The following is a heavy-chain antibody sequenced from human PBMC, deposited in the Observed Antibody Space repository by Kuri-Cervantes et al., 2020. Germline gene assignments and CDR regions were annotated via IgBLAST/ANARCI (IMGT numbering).Heavy chain of an antibody. D-gene: IGHD5-24*01. CDR3: ARGDRDGYNYFYYYGMDV. CDR1: GFTFSSYW. Sequence: ETLSLTCAAYGFTFSSYWMSWVRQAPGKGLEWVDNIKQAGSEKYYVDSVKGRFTISRDNAKNSLYLQMNSLRAEDTAVYYCARGDRDGYNYFYYYGMDVWGQGTTVTVSS. CDR2: IKQAGSEK. J-gene: IGHJ6*02. V-gene: IGHV3-7*01.